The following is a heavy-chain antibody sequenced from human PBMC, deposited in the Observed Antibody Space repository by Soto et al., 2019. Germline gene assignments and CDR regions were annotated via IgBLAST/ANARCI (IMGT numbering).Heavy chain of an antibody. J-gene: IGHJ6*02. D-gene: IGHD3-9*01. CDR2: IYYSGST. CDR3: ARCKITGYRLECYGMDV. V-gene: IGHV4-59*01. CDR1: GGSISSYY. Sequence: SETLSLTCTVSGGSISSYYWSWIRQPPGKGLEWIGYIYYSGSTSYNPSLKSRVTISVDTSKNQFSLKLSSVTAADTAVYYCARCKITGYRLECYGMDVWGQGATVTVSS.